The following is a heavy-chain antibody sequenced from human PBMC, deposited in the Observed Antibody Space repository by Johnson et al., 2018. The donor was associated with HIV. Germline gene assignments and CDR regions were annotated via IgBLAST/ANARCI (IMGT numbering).Heavy chain of an antibody. J-gene: IGHJ3*02. CDR3: AREGRTGPDTFDI. Sequence: QVQLVESGGGLIQPGGSLRLSCAASGFTVSSNCMSWVRQAPGKGLEWVAIISYDGSNKNYADYVKGRFTVSRDNSKNTLFLQMNGLRAEDTAVYYCAREGRTGPDTFDIWGQGTMLTVSS. CDR2: ISYDGSNK. CDR1: GFTVSSNC. V-gene: IGHV3-30*03.